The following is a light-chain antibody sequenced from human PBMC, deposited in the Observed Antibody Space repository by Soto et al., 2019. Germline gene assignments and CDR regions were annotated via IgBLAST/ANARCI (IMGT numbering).Light chain of an antibody. CDR3: KAYDSSLSAYV. J-gene: IGLJ1*01. V-gene: IGLV1-40*01. CDR2: ENN. Sequence: QSVLTQPPSVSEAPGQRVTISCTGSSSKIGAGYEAHWYQQVPGTAPKLFIYENNNRPSGVPDRFSGSKSGTSASRAITGLQAEEEAEYYCKAYDSSLSAYVFGTGTKLTVL. CDR1: SSKIGAGYE.